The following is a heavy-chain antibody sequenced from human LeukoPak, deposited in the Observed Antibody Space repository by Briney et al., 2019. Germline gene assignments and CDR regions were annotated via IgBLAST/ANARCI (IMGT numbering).Heavy chain of an antibody. Sequence: GGSLRLSCAASGVTFSSYAMSWGRQAPGKGLWWVSAISGSGGSTLYADSVKGRFTISRDNPKTTLYLQMNSLRAEDTALYYCARDGLWSGAFDIWGQGTMVTVSS. CDR3: ARDGLWSGAFDI. CDR2: ISGSGGST. CDR1: GVTFSSYA. D-gene: IGHD3-10*02. J-gene: IGHJ3*02. V-gene: IGHV3-23*01.